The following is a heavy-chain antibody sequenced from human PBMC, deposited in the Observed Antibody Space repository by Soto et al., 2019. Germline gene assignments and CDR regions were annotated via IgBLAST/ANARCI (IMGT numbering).Heavy chain of an antibody. D-gene: IGHD3-16*01. CDR2: ISGSGGST. J-gene: IGHJ6*02. CDR3: GKPRGSYYYYGVEV. CDR1: GFTLRSYG. Sequence: GGSLRLSCEASGFTLRSYGMHWVRQAPGKGLEWVSAISGSGGSTYYADAVKGRLTISRYNSKSTLYLQMNSLRADATAVYYCGKPRGSYYYYGVEVWGQGSRGRVSS. V-gene: IGHV3-23*01.